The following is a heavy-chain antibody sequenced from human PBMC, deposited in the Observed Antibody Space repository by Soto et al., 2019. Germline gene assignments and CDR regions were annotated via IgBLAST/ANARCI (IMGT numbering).Heavy chain of an antibody. CDR2: MNPNSGNT. CDR1: GYTFTSYD. Sequence: QVQLVQSGAEVKKPGASVKVSCKASGYTFTSYDINWVRQATGQGLEWMGWMNPNSGNTGYAQKFQGRVTMTRNTSISTAYMELSSLRSEDTAVYYCARSYYDSSGYGSEPFDIWGQGTMVTVSS. CDR3: ARSYYDSSGYGSEPFDI. J-gene: IGHJ3*02. V-gene: IGHV1-8*01. D-gene: IGHD3-22*01.